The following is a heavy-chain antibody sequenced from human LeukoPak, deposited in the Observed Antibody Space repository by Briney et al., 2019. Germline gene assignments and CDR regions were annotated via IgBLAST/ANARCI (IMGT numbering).Heavy chain of an antibody. Sequence: GGSLRLSCAASGFTFDDYAMHWVRQAPGKGLEWVSGISWNSGSIGYADSVKGRFTISRDNAKSSLYLQMNSLRAEDMALYYCAKGGVVVVPAAEVDYFDYWGQGTLVTVSS. D-gene: IGHD2-2*01. J-gene: IGHJ4*02. CDR3: AKGGVVVVPAAEVDYFDY. CDR2: ISWNSGSI. CDR1: GFTFDDYA. V-gene: IGHV3-9*03.